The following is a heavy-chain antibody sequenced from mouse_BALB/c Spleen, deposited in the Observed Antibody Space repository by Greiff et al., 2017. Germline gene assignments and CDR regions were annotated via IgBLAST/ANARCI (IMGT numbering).Heavy chain of an antibody. V-gene: IGHV1-14*01. CDR2: INPYNDGT. Sequence: VQLQQPGPELVKPGASVKMSCKASGYTFTSYVMHWVKQKPGQGLEWIGYINPYNDGTKYNEKFKGKATLTSDKSSSTAYMELSSLTSEDSAVYYCARGGSTSYYYAMDYWGQGTSVTVSS. D-gene: IGHD1-2*01. CDR3: ARGGSTSYYYAMDY. J-gene: IGHJ4*01. CDR1: GYTFTSYV.